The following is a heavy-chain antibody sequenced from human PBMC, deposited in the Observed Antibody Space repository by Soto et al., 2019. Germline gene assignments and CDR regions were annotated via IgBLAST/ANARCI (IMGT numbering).Heavy chain of an antibody. V-gene: IGHV3-23*01. D-gene: IGHD5-12*01. J-gene: IGHJ5*02. Sequence: EVQLLESGGGLVQPGGSLRLSCAASGFTFSTYSMTWVRQAPGKGLEWVCGISGGGDSTHYADSVKGRFNISRDNSKNMVYLQMNSLTADDTAVYCCSKWEGYGDQWGQGTLVTVSS. CDR3: SKWEGYGDQ. CDR1: GFTFSTYS. CDR2: ISGGGDST.